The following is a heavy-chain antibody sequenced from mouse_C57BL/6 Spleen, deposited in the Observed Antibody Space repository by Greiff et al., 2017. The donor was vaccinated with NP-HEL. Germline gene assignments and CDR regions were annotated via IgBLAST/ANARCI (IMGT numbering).Heavy chain of an antibody. CDR1: GYSITSGYY. Sequence: EVQRVESGPGLVKPSQSLSLTCSVTGYSITSGYYWNWIRQFPGNKLEWMGYISYDGSNNYNPSLKNRISITRDTSKNQFFLKLNSVTTEDTATYYCASSNWVHWYFDVWGTGTTVTVSS. V-gene: IGHV3-6*01. CDR3: ASSNWVHWYFDV. J-gene: IGHJ1*03. D-gene: IGHD4-1*01. CDR2: ISYDGSN.